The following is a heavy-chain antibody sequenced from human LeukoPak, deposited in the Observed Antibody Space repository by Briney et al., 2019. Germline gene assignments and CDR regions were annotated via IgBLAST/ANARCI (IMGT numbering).Heavy chain of an antibody. CDR1: GGTFSSYA. D-gene: IGHD2-8*01. CDR2: IIPIFGTA. J-gene: IGHJ4*02. CDR3: ARVGGDIVLMVYGGYYSDY. V-gene: IGHV1-69*01. Sequence: SVEVSCKASGGTFSSYAISWVRQAPGQGLEWMGGIIPIFGTANYAQKFQGRVTITADESTSTAYMELSSLRSEVTAVYYCARVGGDIVLMVYGGYYSDYCGQGTLVTVSS.